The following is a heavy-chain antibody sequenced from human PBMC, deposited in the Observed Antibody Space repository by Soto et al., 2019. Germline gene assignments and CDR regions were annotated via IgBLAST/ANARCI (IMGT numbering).Heavy chain of an antibody. D-gene: IGHD2-2*03. V-gene: IGHV3-23*01. J-gene: IGHJ5*02. Sequence: EVQLLESGEGLVQPGGSLRLSCAASGFTFSSYAMSWVRQAPGKGLEWVSAISGSGGSTYYADSVKGRFTISRDNSKNTLYLQMNSLRAEDTAVYYCAKDGYCSSTSCYVWFLFDPWGQGTLVTVSS. CDR1: GFTFSSYA. CDR2: ISGSGGST. CDR3: AKDGYCSSTSCYVWFLFDP.